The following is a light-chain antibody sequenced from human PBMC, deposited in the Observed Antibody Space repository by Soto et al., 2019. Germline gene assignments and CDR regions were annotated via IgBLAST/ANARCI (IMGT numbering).Light chain of an antibody. CDR3: NSYTTTGTRV. V-gene: IGLV2-14*03. CDR2: DVI. CDR1: SDDVGDYAY. Sequence: QSALTQPASVSGSPGQSITISCTGTSDDVGDYAYVSWYQQHPGKAPKHLVYDVIYRPSGVSNRFSGSRSGNTASLTISGLQADDEADYYCNSYTTTGTRVFGTGTKLTVL. J-gene: IGLJ1*01.